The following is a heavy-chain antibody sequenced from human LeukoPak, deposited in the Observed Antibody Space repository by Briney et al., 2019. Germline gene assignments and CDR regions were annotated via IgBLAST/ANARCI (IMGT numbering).Heavy chain of an antibody. CDR3: ARARRGDY. Sequence: SETLSFTCAVYGGSFSGYYWSWIRQPPGKGLEWIGEINHSGSTNYNPSLKSRVTISVDTSKNQFSLKLSSVTAADTAVYYCARARRGDYWGQGTLVTVSS. CDR2: INHSGST. J-gene: IGHJ4*02. V-gene: IGHV4-34*01. CDR1: GGSFSGYY.